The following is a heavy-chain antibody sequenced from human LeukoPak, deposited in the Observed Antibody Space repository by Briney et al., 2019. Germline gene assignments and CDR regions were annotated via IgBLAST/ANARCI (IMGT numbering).Heavy chain of an antibody. Sequence: GGSLRLSCAASGFTFSNYAMSWVRQAPGKGLEWVSAIGVNTYYTDSVKGRFTISRDNAKNSLYLQMNSLRAEDTAVYYCARDRGGSYSAIDYWGQGTLVTVSS. CDR1: GFTFSNYA. D-gene: IGHD1-26*01. CDR2: IGVNT. CDR3: ARDRGGSYSAIDY. V-gene: IGHV3-23*01. J-gene: IGHJ4*02.